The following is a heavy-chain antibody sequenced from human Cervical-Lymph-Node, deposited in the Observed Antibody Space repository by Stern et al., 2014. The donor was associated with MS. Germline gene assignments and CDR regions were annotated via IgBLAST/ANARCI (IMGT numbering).Heavy chain of an antibody. J-gene: IGHJ4*02. CDR2: ITNVGST. Sequence: EVQLLESGGGVLQPGGSLGLSCTASGFTVSRDYMTWVRQAPGTGLEWVSLITNVGSTFYTDSVKGRFTISRDDSKNTVYLHMTSLRAEDTAMYYCARDTSSPERSDWWGQGTLVTVSS. CDR1: GFTVSRDY. V-gene: IGHV3-53*01. D-gene: IGHD1-1*01. CDR3: ARDTSSPERSDW.